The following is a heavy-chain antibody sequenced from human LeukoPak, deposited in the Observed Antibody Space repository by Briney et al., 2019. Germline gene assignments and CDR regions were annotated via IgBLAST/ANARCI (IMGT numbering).Heavy chain of an antibody. CDR2: ISGRGGST. J-gene: IGHJ4*02. V-gene: IGHV3-23*01. CDR1: GFTFSSYA. CDR3: ATRARDTMIVVVITHNRPYFDY. D-gene: IGHD3-22*01. Sequence: GGSLRLSCAASGFTFSSYAMSWVGQAPGKGVEGVSAISGRGGSTYYADSVKGGFTISRDNSKNTLYLQMNSLRAEDTAVYYCATRARDTMIVVVITHNRPYFDYWGQGTLVTVSS.